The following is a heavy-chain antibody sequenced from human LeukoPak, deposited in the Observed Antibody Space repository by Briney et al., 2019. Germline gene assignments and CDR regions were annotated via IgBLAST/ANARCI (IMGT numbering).Heavy chain of an antibody. Sequence: ASVKVSCKASGYTFTSYDINWVRRATGQELEWMGWMNPNSGNTGYAQKFQGRVTMTRNTSISTAYMELSSLRSEDTAVYYCARVVSAAGTLGKLDYYGMDVWGQGTTVTVSS. CDR1: GYTFTSYD. D-gene: IGHD6-13*01. CDR2: MNPNSGNT. CDR3: ARVVSAAGTLGKLDYYGMDV. V-gene: IGHV1-8*01. J-gene: IGHJ6*02.